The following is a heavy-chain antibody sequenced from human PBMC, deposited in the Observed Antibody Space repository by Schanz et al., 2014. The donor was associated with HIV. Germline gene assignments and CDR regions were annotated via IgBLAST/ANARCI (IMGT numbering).Heavy chain of an antibody. D-gene: IGHD1-1*01. V-gene: IGHV1-69*01. CDR2: IIPIFGTA. CDR1: GGTFSSYA. Sequence: QVQLVQSGAEVKKPGSSVKVSCKASGGTFSSYAISWVRQAPGQGLEWMGGIIPIFGTANYAPKFQGRVTITADESTSTAYMELSSLRSEDTAVYYCADAPVERGYYYYGMDVWGQGTTVTVSS. J-gene: IGHJ6*02. CDR3: ADAPVERGYYYYGMDV.